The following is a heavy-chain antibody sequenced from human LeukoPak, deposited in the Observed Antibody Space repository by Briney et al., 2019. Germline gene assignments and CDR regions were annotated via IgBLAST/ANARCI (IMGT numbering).Heavy chain of an antibody. CDR3: ARALRSYYGLDY. V-gene: IGHV4-59*01. CDR1: GGSISSYY. CDR2: IYYSGST. J-gene: IGHJ4*02. D-gene: IGHD1-26*01. Sequence: SETLSLTCTVSGGSISSYYWSWIRQPPGKGLEWIGYIYYSGSTNYNPSLKSRVTISVDTSKNQFSLKLSSVTAADTAVYYCARALRSYYGLDYWGQGTLVTVSS.